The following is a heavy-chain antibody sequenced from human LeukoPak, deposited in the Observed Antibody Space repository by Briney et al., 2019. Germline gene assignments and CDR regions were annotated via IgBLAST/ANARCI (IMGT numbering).Heavy chain of an antibody. D-gene: IGHD6-13*01. CDR1: GGTFSSYA. V-gene: IGHV1-69*13. CDR2: IIPIFGTA. Sequence: ASVKVSCKASGGTFSSYAISWVRQAPGQGLEWMGGIIPIFGTANYAQKFQGRVTITADESTSTAYMELSSLRSEDTAVYYCARVRVAEGYYYYYMDVWGKGTTVTVSS. CDR3: ARVRVAEGYYYYYMDV. J-gene: IGHJ6*03.